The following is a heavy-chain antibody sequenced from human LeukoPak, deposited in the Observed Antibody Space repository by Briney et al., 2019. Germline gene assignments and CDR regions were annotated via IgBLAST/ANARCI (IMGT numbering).Heavy chain of an antibody. CDR1: GFTVSSNY. D-gene: IGHD3-22*01. CDR2: IYSGGST. CDR3: ARNYYDSSGQSY. Sequence: GGSLRLSCAASGFTVSSNYMSWVRQAPGKGLEWVSVIYSGGSTYYADSVKGRFTISRDNSKNTLYLQMNSLGAEDTAVYYCARNYYDSSGQSYWGQGTLVTVSS. V-gene: IGHV3-66*01. J-gene: IGHJ4*02.